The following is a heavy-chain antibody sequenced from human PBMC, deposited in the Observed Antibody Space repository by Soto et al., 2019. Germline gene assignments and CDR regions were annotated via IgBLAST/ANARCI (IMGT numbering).Heavy chain of an antibody. CDR1: GFTFRTYW. CDR3: ATDGGFAY. J-gene: IGHJ4*02. CDR2: IGQDGGVK. Sequence: LRLSCAASGFTFRTYWMSWVRQAPGTGLEWVATIGQDGGVKYYVDSVKGRFTISRDNAKNSLDLQMNNLCFEETAMYHCATDGGFAYWGLGALVTVSS. V-gene: IGHV3-7*01. D-gene: IGHD3-10*01.